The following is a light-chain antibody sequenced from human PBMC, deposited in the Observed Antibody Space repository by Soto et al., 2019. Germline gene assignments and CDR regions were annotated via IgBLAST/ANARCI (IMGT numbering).Light chain of an antibody. Sequence: EIVLTQSPDTLSLSPGERATLSCRSSLNIGNSVAWYQQKPGQAPRLLIYDVSKRAAGVTDRFSGSGSGTDFTLTISILEPEDFAVYSCQQRRKWPLTFGGGTNIEIK. CDR3: QQRRKWPLT. CDR2: DVS. J-gene: IGKJ4*01. V-gene: IGKV3-11*01. CDR1: LNIGNS.